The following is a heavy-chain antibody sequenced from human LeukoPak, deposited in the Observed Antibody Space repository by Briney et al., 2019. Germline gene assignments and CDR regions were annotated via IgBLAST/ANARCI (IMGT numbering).Heavy chain of an antibody. J-gene: IGHJ6*03. CDR1: GYTFTGYY. Sequence: ASVKVSCKASGYTFTGYYMHWVRQAPGQGLEWMGWINPNSGGTNYAHKFQGRVTMTRDTSISPAYMDLSRLRSYDTAVYYCARVHADYYYYYYRDVWGKGPTVSISS. D-gene: IGHD2-2*01. CDR2: INPNSGGT. CDR3: ARVHADYYYYYYRDV. V-gene: IGHV1-2*07.